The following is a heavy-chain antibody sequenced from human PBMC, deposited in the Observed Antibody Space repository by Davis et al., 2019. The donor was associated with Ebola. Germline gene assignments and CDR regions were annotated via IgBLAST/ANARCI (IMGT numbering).Heavy chain of an antibody. CDR1: GFTFSSYS. D-gene: IGHD3-3*01. CDR3: ARVTIFGVVSLDY. CDR2: ISSSSSYI. Sequence: PGGSLRLSCAASGFTFSSYSMNWVRQAPGKGLEWVSSISSSSSYIYYADSVKGRFTISRDNAKNSLYLQMNSLRAEDTAVYYCARVTIFGVVSLDYWGQGTLVTVSS. J-gene: IGHJ4*02. V-gene: IGHV3-21*01.